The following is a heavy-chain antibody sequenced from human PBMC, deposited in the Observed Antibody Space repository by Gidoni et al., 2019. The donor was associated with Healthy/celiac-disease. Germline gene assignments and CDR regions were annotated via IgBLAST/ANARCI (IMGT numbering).Heavy chain of an antibody. D-gene: IGHD1-26*01. V-gene: IGHV4-59*01. CDR3: ARGPSGYKYYGMDV. Sequence: QVQLQESGPGLVKPSETLSLTCTVSGGSISSYYSSWIRQPPGKGLGWIGYIYYSGSTNYNPSLKSRVTISVDTSKNQFSLKLSSVTAADTAVYYCARGPSGYKYYGMDVWGQGTTVTVSS. CDR2: IYYSGST. J-gene: IGHJ6*02. CDR1: GGSISSYY.